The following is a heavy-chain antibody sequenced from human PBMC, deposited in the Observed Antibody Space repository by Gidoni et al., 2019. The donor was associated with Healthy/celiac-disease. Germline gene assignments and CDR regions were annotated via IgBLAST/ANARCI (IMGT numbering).Heavy chain of an antibody. CDR2: IYYSGST. V-gene: IGHV4-59*01. Sequence: QVQLQESGPGLVTPSATLSLTCTVPGGSISSYYWSWIRQPPGKGLEWIGYIYYSGSTNYNPSLKSRVTISVDTSKNQFSLKLSSVTAADTAVYYCARVNRGSYLFDYWGQGTLVTVSS. J-gene: IGHJ4*02. CDR1: GGSISSYY. CDR3: ARVNRGSYLFDY. D-gene: IGHD1-26*01.